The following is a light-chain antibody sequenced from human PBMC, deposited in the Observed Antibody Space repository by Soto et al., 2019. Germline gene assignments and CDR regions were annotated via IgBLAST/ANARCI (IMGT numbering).Light chain of an antibody. CDR3: QQYCSSPPLT. J-gene: IGKJ4*01. CDR2: GAS. V-gene: IGKV3-20*01. CDR1: QSVSSN. Sequence: TQSPATLSVSPGERATLSCRASQSVSSNLAWYQQKPGQAPRLLIYGASSRATGIPYRFSGSGSGTDFTLTISSLEPEDFAVYYCQQYCSSPPLTFGGGTKVDIK.